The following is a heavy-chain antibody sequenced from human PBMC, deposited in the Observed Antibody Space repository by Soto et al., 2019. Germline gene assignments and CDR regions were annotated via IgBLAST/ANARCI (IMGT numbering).Heavy chain of an antibody. D-gene: IGHD3-3*01. V-gene: IGHV3-23*01. CDR2: ISGSGGST. CDR1: GFTFSSYA. J-gene: IGHJ6*02. Sequence: SGGSLRLSCAASGFTFSSYAMSWVRQAPGKGLEWVSAISGSGGSTYYADSVKGRFTISRDNSKNTLYLQMNSLRAEDTAVYYCAKVSARVVTTSYGMDVWGQGTTVTVSS. CDR3: AKVSARVVTTSYGMDV.